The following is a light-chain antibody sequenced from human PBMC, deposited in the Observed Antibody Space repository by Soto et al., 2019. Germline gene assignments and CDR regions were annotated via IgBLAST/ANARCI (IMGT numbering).Light chain of an antibody. V-gene: IGLV4-69*01. CDR1: TGPSSYA. CDR3: QTLGTGFRV. CDR2: LDSDGSH. Sequence: QLVLTQSPSASASLGASVTLTCTLSTGPSSYAIAWLQQQPEKGPRYLMKLDSDGSHKNGDGIPDRFSGSSSGAERYLTISSLQSDDEADYYCQTLGTGFRVFGGGTQLTVL. J-gene: IGLJ3*02.